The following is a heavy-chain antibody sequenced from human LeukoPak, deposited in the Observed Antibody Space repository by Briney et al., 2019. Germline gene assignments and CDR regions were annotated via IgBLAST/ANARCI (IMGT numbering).Heavy chain of an antibody. CDR1: GGTFSSYA. V-gene: IGHV1-69*13. J-gene: IGHJ6*03. CDR2: IIPIFGTA. D-gene: IGHD1-26*01. CDR3: ARAVYNVVEWELLDGYYYYYMDV. Sequence: SVKVSCKASGGTFSSYAISWVRQAPGQGLEWMGGIIPIFGTANYAQKFQGRVTITADESTSTAYMELRSLRSDDTAVYYCARAVYNVVEWELLDGYYYYYMDVWGKGTTVTVSS.